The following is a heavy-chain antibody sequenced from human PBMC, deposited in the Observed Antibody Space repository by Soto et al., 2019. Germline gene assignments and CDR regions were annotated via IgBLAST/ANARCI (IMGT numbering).Heavy chain of an antibody. J-gene: IGHJ5*02. V-gene: IGHV1-3*01. CDR3: ARVGLRGYGGGLDWFDP. Sequence: GASVKVSCKVSGYTFTSYAMHWVRQAPGQRLEWMGWINAGNGNTKYSQKFQGRVTITRDTSASTAYMELSSLRSEDTAVYYCARVGLRGYGGGLDWFDPWGRGTLVTVSS. D-gene: IGHD4-17*01. CDR1: GYTFTSYA. CDR2: INAGNGNT.